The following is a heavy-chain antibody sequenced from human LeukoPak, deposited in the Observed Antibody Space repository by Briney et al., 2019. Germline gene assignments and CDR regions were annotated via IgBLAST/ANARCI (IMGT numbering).Heavy chain of an antibody. CDR3: VRSVTTLSDFHN. CDR2: ISNNGGSI. V-gene: IGHV3-64D*09. Sequence: GGSLRLSCLASEFTLSSYIMHWVRQAPGKGREYVLAISNNGGSIYYAESVKGRFTISRDNSKNTLYLQMNSLRPEDTAVYYCVRSVTTLSDFHNWGQGTLVTVSS. CDR1: EFTLSSYI. J-gene: IGHJ4*02. D-gene: IGHD4-17*01.